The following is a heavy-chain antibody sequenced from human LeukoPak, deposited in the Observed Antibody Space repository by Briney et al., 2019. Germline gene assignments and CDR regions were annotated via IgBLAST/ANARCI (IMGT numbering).Heavy chain of an antibody. V-gene: IGHV1-18*01. D-gene: IGHD3-3*01. CDR2: ISSYNDNT. J-gene: IGHJ6*03. CDR1: GYTFSNYG. CDR3: ARETRFSDYYYMDV. Sequence: ASVKVSCKASGYTFSNYGISWVRQAPGQGLEWMGWISSYNDNTNYAQKLQGRVTMTTDTSTSTAYMELSSLRSEDTAVYYCARETRFSDYYYMDVWGKGTTVTVSS.